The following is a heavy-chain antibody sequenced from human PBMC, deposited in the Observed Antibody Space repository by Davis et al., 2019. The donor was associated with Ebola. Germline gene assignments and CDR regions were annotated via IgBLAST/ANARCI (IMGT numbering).Heavy chain of an antibody. Sequence: AASVKVSCKASGVTFSSYAISWVRQAPGLGLEWMGGIIPLSGSADYAQKFQDRVTITADGFTTTVHMELTSLTSEDSAVYYCAREIKRATQGSYFDYWGQGTLVTVSS. V-gene: IGHV1-69*13. J-gene: IGHJ4*02. CDR1: GVTFSSYA. CDR3: AREIKRATQGSYFDY. CDR2: IIPLSGSA.